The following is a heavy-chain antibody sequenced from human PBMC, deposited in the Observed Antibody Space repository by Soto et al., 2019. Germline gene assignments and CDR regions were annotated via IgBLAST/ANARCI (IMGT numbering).Heavy chain of an antibody. Sequence: EVQLVESGGGLVKPGGSLRLSCVGSGFTFTNYNMDWVRQAPGKGLEWVSSISRGSGSKSYADSVRGRFTVSSDNAKNSLYLEMGRLRVEDTAAYYCASRMPWCCSGCHPNFQHWGQGTLVTVSS. J-gene: IGHJ1*01. CDR2: ISRGSGSK. D-gene: IGHD2-8*02. CDR1: GFTFTNYN. CDR3: ASRMPWCCSGCHPNFQH. V-gene: IGHV3-21*01.